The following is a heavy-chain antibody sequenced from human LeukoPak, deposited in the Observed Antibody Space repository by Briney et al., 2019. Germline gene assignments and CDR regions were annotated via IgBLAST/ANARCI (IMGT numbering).Heavy chain of an antibody. CDR2: ISSDESRK. D-gene: IGHD6-13*01. J-gene: IGHJ4*02. Sequence: GGSLRLSCAASGFTFSTYGLHWVRQAPGKGLEWVAAISSDESRKSYADSVKGRFTVSRDNSRNTLYLQMNSLRPEDTAVYFCASRAAGTWGFDYWGQGSLVTVSS. CDR1: GFTFSTYG. V-gene: IGHV3-30*03. CDR3: ASRAAGTWGFDY.